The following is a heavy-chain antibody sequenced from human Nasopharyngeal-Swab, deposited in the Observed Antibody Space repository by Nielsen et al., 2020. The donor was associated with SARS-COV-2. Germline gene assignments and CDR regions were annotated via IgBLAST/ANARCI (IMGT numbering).Heavy chain of an antibody. Sequence: GGSLRLSCEASGFTVSSNYMTWVRQAPGKGLEWVAVISYDGSNKYYADSVKGRFTISRDNAKNSLYLQTNSLRDEDTAIYYCARDEGYSSGFDAFDTWGQGTMVTVSS. CDR2: ISYDGSNK. CDR1: GFTVSSNY. V-gene: IGHV3-30*03. D-gene: IGHD6-19*01. CDR3: ARDEGYSSGFDAFDT. J-gene: IGHJ3*02.